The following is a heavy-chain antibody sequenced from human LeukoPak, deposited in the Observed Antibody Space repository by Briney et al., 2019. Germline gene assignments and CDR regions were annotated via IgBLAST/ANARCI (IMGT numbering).Heavy chain of an antibody. V-gene: IGHV4-39*02. CDR3: ARDRSDFWSGSYRHYYYYGMDV. D-gene: IGHD3-3*01. CDR1: GGSISSSSYY. J-gene: IGHJ6*02. Sequence: SETLSLTCTVSGGSISSSSYYWGWIRQPPGKGLEWIGSIYYSGSTYYNPSLKSRVTISVDTSKNQFSLKLSSVTAADTAVYYCARDRSDFWSGSYRHYYYYGMDVWGQGTTVTVSS. CDR2: IYYSGST.